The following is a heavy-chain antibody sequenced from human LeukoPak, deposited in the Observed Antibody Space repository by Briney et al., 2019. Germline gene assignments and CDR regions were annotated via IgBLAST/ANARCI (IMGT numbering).Heavy chain of an antibody. V-gene: IGHV1-2*06. D-gene: IGHD2-2*01. J-gene: IGHJ5*02. Sequence: GASVKVSCKASGYTFTAYYIHWVRQAPGQGLEWMGRINPNSGGTNYAQKFQGRVTMTRDTSISAAYMELSGLRSDDTAIYYCARDPCSSTSCYGAFDPWGQGALVTVSS. CDR2: INPNSGGT. CDR3: ARDPCSSTSCYGAFDP. CDR1: GYTFTAYY.